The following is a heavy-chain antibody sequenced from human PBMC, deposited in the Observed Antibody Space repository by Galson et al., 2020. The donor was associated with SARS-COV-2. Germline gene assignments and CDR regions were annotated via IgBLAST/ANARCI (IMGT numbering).Heavy chain of an antibody. J-gene: IGHJ4*02. CDR1: GYSFTNYG. Sequence: ASVKVSCKASGYSFTNYGSSWVRQAPGQGLEWRGWISAYNGNTKYAWKVQDRVTMTTDTSTSTAYMEMRSLRFDDTAVYYCARSRRDGFDDSFDYWDQGTPLTVSS. CDR2: ISAYNGNT. CDR3: ARSRRDGFDDSFDY. V-gene: IGHV1-18*01. D-gene: IGHD5-12*01.